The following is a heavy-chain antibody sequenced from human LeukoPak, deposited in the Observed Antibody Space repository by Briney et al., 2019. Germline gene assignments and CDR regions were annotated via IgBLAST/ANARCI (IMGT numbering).Heavy chain of an antibody. V-gene: IGHV4-39*07. Sequence: SETLSLTCTVSGGSISGSSYYWGWIRQPPGKGLEWIGSIYYSGSTNYNPSLKSRVTTSVDTSKNQFSLKLSSVTAADTAVYYCARDRVYAAMVKGMDVWGQGTTVTVSS. D-gene: IGHD5-18*01. CDR3: ARDRVYAAMVKGMDV. CDR2: IYYSGST. J-gene: IGHJ6*02. CDR1: GGSISGSSYY.